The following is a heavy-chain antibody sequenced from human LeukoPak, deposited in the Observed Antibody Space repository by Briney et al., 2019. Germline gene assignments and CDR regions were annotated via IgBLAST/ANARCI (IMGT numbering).Heavy chain of an antibody. CDR3: ASMYSSGWYEGFF. D-gene: IGHD6-19*01. J-gene: IGHJ4*02. CDR2: IYYSGST. Sequence: PSETLSLTCTVSGGSISSSSYYWGWIRQPPGKGLEWIGSIYYSGSTYYNPSLKSRVTISVDTSKNQFSLKLSSVTAADTAVYCCASMYSSGWYEGFFWGQGTLVTVSS. CDR1: GGSISSSSYY. V-gene: IGHV4-39*01.